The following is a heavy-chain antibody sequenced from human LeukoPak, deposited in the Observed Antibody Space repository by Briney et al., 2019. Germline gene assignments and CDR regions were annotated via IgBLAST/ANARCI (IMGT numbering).Heavy chain of an antibody. V-gene: IGHV4-61*02. CDR2: IYTSGST. Sequence: SQTLSLTCTVSGGSISSGSYYWSWIRQPAGKGLEWIGRIYTSGSTNYNPSLKSRVTISVDTSKNQFSLKLSSVTAADTAVYHCARGSGDSSSWYYYYYMDVWGKGTTVTISS. D-gene: IGHD6-13*01. CDR3: ARGSGDSSSWYYYYYMDV. CDR1: GGSISSGSYY. J-gene: IGHJ6*03.